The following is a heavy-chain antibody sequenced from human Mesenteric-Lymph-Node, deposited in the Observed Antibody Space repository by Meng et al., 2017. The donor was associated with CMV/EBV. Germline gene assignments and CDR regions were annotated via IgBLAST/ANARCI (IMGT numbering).Heavy chain of an antibody. CDR1: TFTSYA. J-gene: IGHJ4*02. V-gene: IGHV1-3*01. CDR3: ARDHTGVGTRSSSWYGY. D-gene: IGHD6-13*01. CDR2: INAGNGNT. Sequence: TFTSYAMHWVRQYPGQRLEWMGWINAGNGNTKYSQKFQGRVTMTRDTSTSTVYMELSSLRSEDTAVYYCARDHTGVGTRSSSWYGYWGQGTLVTVSS.